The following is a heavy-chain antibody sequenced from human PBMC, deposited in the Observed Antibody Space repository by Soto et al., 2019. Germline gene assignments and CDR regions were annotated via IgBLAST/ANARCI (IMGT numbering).Heavy chain of an antibody. V-gene: IGHV3-30-3*01. D-gene: IGHD6-13*01. J-gene: IGHJ4*02. CDR1: GFTFSSYA. Sequence: PGGSLRLSCAASGFTFSSYAMHWVRQAPGKGLEWVAVISYDGSNKYYADSVKGRFTISRDNSKNTLYLQMNSLRAEDTAVYYCARDPQTRYSSSWYLRTPYFDYWGQGTLVTVSP. CDR2: ISYDGSNK. CDR3: ARDPQTRYSSSWYLRTPYFDY.